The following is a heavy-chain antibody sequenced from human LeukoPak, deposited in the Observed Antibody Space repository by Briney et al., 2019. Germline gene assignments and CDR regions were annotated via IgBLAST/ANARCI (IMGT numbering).Heavy chain of an antibody. D-gene: IGHD6-19*01. CDR2: ISSGDRT. CDR1: GFTFSSYA. Sequence: PGGSLRLSCAASGFTFSSYAMNWVRQAPGKGLEWVAGISSGDRTFHAESVKGRFTISRDKSKDTLYLQMNSLRAEDTAVYYCAKDGYSSGWYHDYWGQGTLVTVSS. J-gene: IGHJ4*02. CDR3: AKDGYSSGWYHDY. V-gene: IGHV3-23*01.